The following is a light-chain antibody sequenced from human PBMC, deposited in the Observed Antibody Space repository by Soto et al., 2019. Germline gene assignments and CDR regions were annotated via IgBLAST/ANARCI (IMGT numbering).Light chain of an antibody. Sequence: EIVMTQSPVTLSVSPGERVTLSCRASQSVSNSLAWYQQKPGRAPRLLIHAASTRATGVPAPFSGSGSGIEFTLTISGLQSDYCAIYYCQPYRHCDVTFGQGTKLEIK. CDR2: AAS. CDR3: QPYRHCDVT. J-gene: IGKJ1*01. CDR1: QSVSNS. V-gene: IGKV3-15*01.